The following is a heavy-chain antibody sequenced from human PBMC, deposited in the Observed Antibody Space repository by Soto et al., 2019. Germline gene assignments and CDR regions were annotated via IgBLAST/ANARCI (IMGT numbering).Heavy chain of an antibody. J-gene: IGHJ4*02. CDR3: ARRYGVYFDY. CDR2: IYYSGST. V-gene: IGHV4-59*08. CDR1: GGSISSYY. D-gene: IGHD4-17*01. Sequence: QVQLQESGPGLVKPSETLSLTCTVSGGSISSYYWSWIRQPPGKGLEWIGYIYYSGSTNYNPSLKSRVTISVDPSKNPFSLKLSSVTAADPAVYYCARRYGVYFDYWGQGTLVTVSS.